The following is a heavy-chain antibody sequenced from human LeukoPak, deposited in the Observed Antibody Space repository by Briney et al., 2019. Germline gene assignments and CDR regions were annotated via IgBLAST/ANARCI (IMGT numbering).Heavy chain of an antibody. J-gene: IGHJ3*02. D-gene: IGHD5-12*01. Sequence: SETLSLTCIVSGGSISSSSYYWDGIRQAPGEGLEWIWNFYDIGNTRYNPSLKRRFTISGDTSKHQFSLKPTSVTAADTAVYYCARHTRPGYSGYENAFDIWGEGTMVTVSS. V-gene: IGHV4-39*01. CDR1: GGSISSSSYY. CDR2: FYDIGNT. CDR3: ARHTRPGYSGYENAFDI.